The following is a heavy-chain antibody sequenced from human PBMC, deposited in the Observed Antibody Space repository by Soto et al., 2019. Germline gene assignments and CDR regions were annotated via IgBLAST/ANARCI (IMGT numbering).Heavy chain of an antibody. CDR2: IYYSGST. V-gene: IGHV4-59*01. CDR1: GGSISSYY. CDR3: ARDSVGSGYD. Sequence: QVQLQESGPGLVKPSETLSLTCTVSGGSISSYYWSWIRQPPGKRLEWIGYIYYSGSTNYNPSLKSLVLTSVDTSKNHLSLELRSVTAAETAVYCCARDSVGSGYDWGQGTLVTVSS. D-gene: IGHD5-12*01. J-gene: IGHJ4*02.